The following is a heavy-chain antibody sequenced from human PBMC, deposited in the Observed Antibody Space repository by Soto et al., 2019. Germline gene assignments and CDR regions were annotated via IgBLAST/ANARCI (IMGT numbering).Heavy chain of an antibody. V-gene: IGHV4-61*01. CDR1: GGSVSSGSYY. J-gene: IGHJ5*02. Sequence: SETLSLTCTVSGGSVSSGSYYWSWIRQPPGKGLEWIGYIYYSGSTNYNPSLKSRVTISVDTSKNQFSLKLSSVTAADTAVYYCARDSSDFPPVRFDPWGQGTLVTVSS. CDR3: ARDSSDFPPVRFDP. D-gene: IGHD6-19*01. CDR2: IYYSGST.